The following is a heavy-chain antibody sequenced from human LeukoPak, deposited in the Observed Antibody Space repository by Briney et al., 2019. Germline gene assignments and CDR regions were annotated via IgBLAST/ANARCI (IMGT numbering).Heavy chain of an antibody. CDR1: GYTFTGYY. CDR2: INPHTGGT. CDR3: ARPYCSGGSCHDYFDY. J-gene: IGHJ4*02. D-gene: IGHD2-15*01. Sequence: GASVKVSCKASGYTFTGYYMHWVRQAPGQGLEWMGWINPHTGGTNYAQKFQGRVTMTRDMSISTAYMELSGLTSDDTAVYYCARPYCSGGSCHDYFDYWGQGTLVTVSS. V-gene: IGHV1-2*02.